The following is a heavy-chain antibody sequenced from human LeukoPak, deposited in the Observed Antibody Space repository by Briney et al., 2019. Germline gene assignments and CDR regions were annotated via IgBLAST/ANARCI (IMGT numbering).Heavy chain of an antibody. V-gene: IGHV3-21*01. J-gene: IGHJ4*02. D-gene: IGHD2/OR15-2a*01. CDR2: LSSSSSSI. CDR1: GFTFITYS. Sequence: PGGSLRLSCAASGFTFITYSMNWVRQVPGKGLEWVSSLSSSSSSIFYSDSVKGRFTISRDNAKNSVYLQMNSLRAEDTAVYFCARDRVIVDYWGQGTLVTVSS. CDR3: ARDRVIVDY.